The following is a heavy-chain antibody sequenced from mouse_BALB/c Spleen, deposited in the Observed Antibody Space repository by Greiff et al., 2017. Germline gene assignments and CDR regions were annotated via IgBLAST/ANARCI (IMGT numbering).Heavy chain of an antibody. CDR2: INPSNGRT. CDR1: GYTFTSYW. D-gene: IGHD2-2*01. CDR3: ARYGYYNAMDY. V-gene: IGHV1S81*02. J-gene: IGHJ4*01. Sequence: QVQLQQPGAELVKPGASVKLSCKASGYTFTSYWMHWVKQRPGQGLEWIGEINPSNGRTNYNEKFKSKATLTVDKSSSTAYMQLSSLTSEDSAVYYCARYGYYNAMDYWGQGTSVTVSS.